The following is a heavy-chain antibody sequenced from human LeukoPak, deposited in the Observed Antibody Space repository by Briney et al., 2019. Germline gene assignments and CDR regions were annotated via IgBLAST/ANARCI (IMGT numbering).Heavy chain of an antibody. CDR2: IYHSGST. CDR3: ARADDSSGYRVTFDI. V-gene: IGHV4-4*02. CDR1: GGSISSSNW. J-gene: IGHJ3*02. Sequence: PSGTLSLTCAVSGGSISSSNWWSWVRQPPGKGLEWSGEIYHSGSTNYNPSLKSRVTMSVDTSKNQFSLKLSSVTAADTAVYYCARADDSSGYRVTFDIWGQGTMVTVSS. D-gene: IGHD3-22*01.